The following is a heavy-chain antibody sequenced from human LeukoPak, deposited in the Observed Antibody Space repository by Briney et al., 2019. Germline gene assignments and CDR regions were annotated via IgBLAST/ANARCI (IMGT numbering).Heavy chain of an antibody. CDR3: ARVGDYDSSGYLAYFDY. CDR2: IYHSGST. J-gene: IGHJ4*02. Sequence: PSETLSLTCTVSGYSISSGYYWGWIRQPPGKGLEWIGSIYHSGSTYYNPSLKSRVTISVDTSKNQFSLKLSSVTAADTAVYYCARVGDYDSSGYLAYFDYWGQGTLVTVSS. D-gene: IGHD3-22*01. V-gene: IGHV4-38-2*02. CDR1: GYSISSGYY.